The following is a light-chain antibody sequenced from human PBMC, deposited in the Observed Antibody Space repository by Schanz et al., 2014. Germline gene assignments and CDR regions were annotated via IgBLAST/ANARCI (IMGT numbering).Light chain of an antibody. J-gene: IGLJ2*01. CDR1: SSDVGGYNY. CDR2: DVN. CDR3: SSYTSSSTLL. Sequence: QSALTQPRSVSGSPGQSVTISCTGTSSDVGGYNYVSWYQQHPGKAPKLMIYDVNKRPSGVPDRFSGSKSGNTASLTISGLLAEDEADYYCSSYTSSSTLLFGGGTKLTVL. V-gene: IGLV2-11*01.